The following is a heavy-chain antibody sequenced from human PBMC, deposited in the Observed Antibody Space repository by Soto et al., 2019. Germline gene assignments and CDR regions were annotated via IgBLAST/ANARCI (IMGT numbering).Heavy chain of an antibody. CDR2: ITSSSSYI. CDR3: ASEQWAGGMDV. Sequence: GGSLRLSCAASGFTFSSYSMNWDRQAPGKGLEWVSSITSSSSYIYYADSVKGRFTISRDNAKNSLYLQMNSLRAEDTAVYYCASEQWAGGMDVWGQGTTVTVSS. J-gene: IGHJ6*02. D-gene: IGHD6-19*01. V-gene: IGHV3-21*01. CDR1: GFTFSSYS.